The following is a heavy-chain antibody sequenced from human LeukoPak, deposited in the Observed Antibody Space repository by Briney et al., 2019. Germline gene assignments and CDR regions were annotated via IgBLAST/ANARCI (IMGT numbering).Heavy chain of an antibody. CDR3: ARMWGTTEIYYYYYMDV. J-gene: IGHJ6*03. D-gene: IGHD4-17*01. CDR1: GYTFTSYG. V-gene: IGHV1-18*01. Sequence: GASVKVSCKASGYTFTSYGISWVRQAPGQGLEWMGRISAYNGNTNYAQKLQGRVTMTTDTSTSTAYMELRSLRSDDTAVYYCARMWGTTEIYYYYYMDVWGKGTTVTVSS. CDR2: ISAYNGNT.